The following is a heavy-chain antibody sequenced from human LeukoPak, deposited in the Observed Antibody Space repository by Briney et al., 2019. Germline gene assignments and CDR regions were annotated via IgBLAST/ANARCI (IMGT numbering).Heavy chain of an antibody. D-gene: IGHD2-21*02. J-gene: IGHJ5*02. Sequence: GGSLRLSCAASGFTFSSYAMSWVRQAPGKGLEWVSAISGSGGSTYYADSVKGRFTISRDNSKNTLYLQMNGLRAEDTAVYYCAKDKMTTYCGGDCYFGWFDPWGQGTLVTVSS. CDR1: GFTFSSYA. CDR2: ISGSGGST. CDR3: AKDKMTTYCGGDCYFGWFDP. V-gene: IGHV3-23*01.